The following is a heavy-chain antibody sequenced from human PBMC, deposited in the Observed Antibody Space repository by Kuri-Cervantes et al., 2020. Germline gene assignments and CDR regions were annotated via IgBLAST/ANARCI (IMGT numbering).Heavy chain of an antibody. D-gene: IGHD1-20*01. CDR2: IYHSGST. J-gene: IGHJ4*02. CDR3: ARGYNWNDRGYYFDY. Sequence: LRLSCTVSGGSISSGSYYWSWIRQPAGKGLEWIGYIYHSGSTYYNPSLKSRVTISVDRSKNQFSLKLSSVTAADTAVYYCARGYNWNDRGYYFDYWGQGTLVTVSS. CDR1: GGSISSGSYY. V-gene: IGHV4-30-2*01.